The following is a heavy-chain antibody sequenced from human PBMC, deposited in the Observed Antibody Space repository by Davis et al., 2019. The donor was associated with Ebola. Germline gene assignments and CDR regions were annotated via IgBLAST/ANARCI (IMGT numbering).Heavy chain of an antibody. J-gene: IGHJ4*02. Sequence: AASVKVSCKASEYSFTAYYMHWVRQAPGQGLEWMGRINPHSGGTNSAQKFQGRVTMTRDTSISTAYMEVSRLRSDDTAVYYCARDSMLGSWYYWGQGTLVTVSS. CDR1: EYSFTAYY. CDR2: INPHSGGT. V-gene: IGHV1-2*06. CDR3: ARDSMLGSWYY. D-gene: IGHD6-13*01.